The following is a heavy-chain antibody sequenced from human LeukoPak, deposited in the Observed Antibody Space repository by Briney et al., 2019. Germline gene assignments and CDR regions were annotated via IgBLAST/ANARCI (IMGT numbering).Heavy chain of an antibody. J-gene: IGHJ4*02. V-gene: IGHV3-30*03. CDR2: ISNDGSRK. Sequence: GGSLRLSCAPSGFTFSRHGMHWVRQAPGKGLEWVAIISNDGSRKYYAHSVEGRFTISRDNSKNTLYLQMDSLRAEDTAVYYCARDRAWNYFDYWGQATLVTVSS. CDR1: GFTFSRHG. D-gene: IGHD3-3*01. CDR3: ARDRAWNYFDY.